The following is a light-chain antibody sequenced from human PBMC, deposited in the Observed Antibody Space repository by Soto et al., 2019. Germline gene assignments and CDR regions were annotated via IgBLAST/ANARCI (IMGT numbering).Light chain of an antibody. CDR2: DAC. J-gene: IGKJ4*01. CDR3: QQRSSWPLT. CDR1: QSVGSY. Sequence: EIVLTQSPDTLSLSPGERATLSCRASQSVGSYFAWYQQKPGQAPRLLIYDACSRATGIPARFSGSGSGTDFTLTISSLEPEDFAVYFCQQRSSWPLTFGGGTKVDIK. V-gene: IGKV3-11*01.